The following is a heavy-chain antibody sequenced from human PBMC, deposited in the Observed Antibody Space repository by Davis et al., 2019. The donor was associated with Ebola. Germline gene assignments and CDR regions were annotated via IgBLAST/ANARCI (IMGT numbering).Heavy chain of an antibody. CDR3: AREVVVPAAMVF. D-gene: IGHD2-2*01. V-gene: IGHV3-21*01. CDR1: GFTFSSYS. J-gene: IGHJ4*02. CDR2: ISSSSSYI. Sequence: GESLKISCAASGFTFSSYSMNWVRQAPGKGLEWVSSISSSSSYIYYADSVKGRFTISRDNAKNALYLQMNSLRAEDTAVYYCAREVVVPAAMVFWGQGTLVTVSS.